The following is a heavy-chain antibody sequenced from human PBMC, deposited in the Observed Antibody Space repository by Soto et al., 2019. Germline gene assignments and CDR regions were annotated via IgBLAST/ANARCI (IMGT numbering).Heavy chain of an antibody. D-gene: IGHD1-26*01. J-gene: IGHJ4*02. Sequence: VQLVQSGAEVKKPGSSVKVSCKASGGTFSSYSINWVRQAPGQGLEWMGEVIPIFGTANYAQKFQGRVTITADESTSTAYMELSSLRSEDTAVYYCARDGGRHSGGIDYWGQGTLVTVSS. V-gene: IGHV1-69*01. CDR2: VIPIFGTA. CDR3: ARDGGRHSGGIDY. CDR1: GGTFSSYS.